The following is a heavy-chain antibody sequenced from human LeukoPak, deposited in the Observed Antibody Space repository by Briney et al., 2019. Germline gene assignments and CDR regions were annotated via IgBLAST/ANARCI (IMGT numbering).Heavy chain of an antibody. Sequence: PGGSLRLSCAASGFTFSSFWMSWVRQAPGKGLEWVANIKQDGSEKYYVDSVKGRFTISRDNAKNSLYLQMNSLRAEDTAVYYCARDRGYYYYYGMDVRGQGTTVTVSS. CDR3: ARDRGYYYYYGMDV. CDR1: GFTFSSFW. J-gene: IGHJ6*02. CDR2: IKQDGSEK. V-gene: IGHV3-7*01.